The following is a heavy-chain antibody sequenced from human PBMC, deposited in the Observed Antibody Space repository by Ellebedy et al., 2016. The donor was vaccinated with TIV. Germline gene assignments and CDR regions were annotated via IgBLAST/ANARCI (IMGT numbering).Heavy chain of an antibody. CDR3: ARWNAKPLVYFDY. J-gene: IGHJ4*02. CDR1: GGSISSYY. D-gene: IGHD1-1*01. V-gene: IGHV4-59*01. Sequence: SETLSLTCTVSGGSISSYYWSWIRQPPGKGLEWIGYIYYSGSTNYNPSLKSRVTISVDTSKNQFSLKLSSVTAADTAVYYCARWNAKPLVYFDYWGQGTLVTVSS. CDR2: IYYSGST.